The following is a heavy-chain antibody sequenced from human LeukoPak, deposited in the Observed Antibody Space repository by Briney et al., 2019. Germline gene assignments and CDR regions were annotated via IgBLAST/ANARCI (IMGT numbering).Heavy chain of an antibody. D-gene: IGHD3-22*01. CDR2: INHAGSEN. J-gene: IGHJ5*02. Sequence: GGSLRLSCAASGFTFSGHWMSWVRQAPGKGLEWVANINHAGSENNYVDSVKGRFTISRDNAKNSLFLQMNSLRGDDTAVYYCARARDSSGFSWFDPWGQGTLVTVSS. CDR1: GFTFSGHW. CDR3: ARARDSSGFSWFDP. V-gene: IGHV3-7*01.